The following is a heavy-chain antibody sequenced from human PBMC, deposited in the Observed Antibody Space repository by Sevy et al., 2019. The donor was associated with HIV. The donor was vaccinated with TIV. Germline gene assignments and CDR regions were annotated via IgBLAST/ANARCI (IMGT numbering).Heavy chain of an antibody. J-gene: IGHJ4*02. CDR3: ASGDGYNNYFDY. Sequence: GGSLRLSCAASGFTVSSNYMSWVRQAPGKGLEWVSVIYSGGSTYYADSVKGRFTISRDNSKNTMYLQMNSLRAEDTAVYYCASGDGYNNYFDYWGQGTLVTVSS. V-gene: IGHV3-53*01. CDR2: IYSGGST. D-gene: IGHD5-12*01. CDR1: GFTVSSNY.